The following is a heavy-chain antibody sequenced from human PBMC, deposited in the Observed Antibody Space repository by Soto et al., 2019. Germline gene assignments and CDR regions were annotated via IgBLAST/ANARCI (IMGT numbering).Heavy chain of an antibody. D-gene: IGHD1-20*01. CDR3: AKDAVPYNGKWDWFDS. CDR1: RFTFSDFA. CDR2: IGGGGTDT. J-gene: IGHJ5*01. Sequence: DVQLLESGGGLVQPGGSLTLSCAASRFTFSDFAMSWVRPAPGKGLEWVSSIGGGGTDTYYADSVKGRFTISRDNSKNTLYLQMDGLRDEDTAVYYCAKDAVPYNGKWDWFDSWGQGTLVLVSS. V-gene: IGHV3-23*01.